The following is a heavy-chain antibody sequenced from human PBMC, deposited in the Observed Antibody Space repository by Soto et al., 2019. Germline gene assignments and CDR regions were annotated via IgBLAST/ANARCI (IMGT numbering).Heavy chain of an antibody. V-gene: IGHV3-30-3*01. Sequence: VQLVESGGGVVQPGRSLRLSCAASGFTFSTYAMHWVRQAPGKGLEWVAFIPYDGSNNHYADSVRGRFTISRDNSKSTLYLQMNSLRVEDTAVYYCARDNYSVDYWGQGTLVTVSS. D-gene: IGHD1-7*01. CDR2: IPYDGSNN. J-gene: IGHJ4*02. CDR3: ARDNYSVDY. CDR1: GFTFSTYA.